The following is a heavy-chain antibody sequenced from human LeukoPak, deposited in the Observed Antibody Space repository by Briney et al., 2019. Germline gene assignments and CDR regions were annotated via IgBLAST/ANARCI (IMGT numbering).Heavy chain of an antibody. J-gene: IGHJ4*02. V-gene: IGHV3-30-3*01. CDR2: ISYDGSNK. CDR3: ARAGWGSPPPFDY. Sequence: GGSLRLSCAASGFTFSSYAMHWVRQAPGKGLEWVAVISYDGSNKYYADSVKGRFTISRDNSKNTLYLQMNSLGAEDTAVYYCARAGWGSPPPFDYWGQGTLVTVSS. CDR1: GFTFSSYA. D-gene: IGHD6-19*01.